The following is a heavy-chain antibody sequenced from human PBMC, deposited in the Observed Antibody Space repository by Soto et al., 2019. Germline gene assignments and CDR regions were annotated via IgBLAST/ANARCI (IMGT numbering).Heavy chain of an antibody. J-gene: IGHJ3*02. D-gene: IGHD3-22*01. Sequence: QVQLVQSGAEVKKPGASVKVSCKASGYTFTSYGISWVRQAPGQGLEWMGWISAYNGNTNYAQKLQGRVTMTTDTSTSTAYMELRSLRSDDTAVYYCARDRGPVASNWDSSGRNQGDAFDIWGQGTMVTVSS. CDR3: ARDRGPVASNWDSSGRNQGDAFDI. CDR2: ISAYNGNT. CDR1: GYTFTSYG. V-gene: IGHV1-18*01.